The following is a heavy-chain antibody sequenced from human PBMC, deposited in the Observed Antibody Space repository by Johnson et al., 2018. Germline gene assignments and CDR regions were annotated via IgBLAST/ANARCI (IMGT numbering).Heavy chain of an antibody. Sequence: VQLVQSGGGLVKPGGSLRLSCAASGFTFSSYSMNWVRQAPGKGLEWVSSISSSSSYIYYADSVKGRFTISRDNAKNSLYLQMNSLGVEDTAVYYCARIKVYDGSFDAFDIWGQGTMVTVSS. CDR1: GFTFSSYS. D-gene: IGHD3-22*01. J-gene: IGHJ3*02. CDR2: ISSSSSYI. V-gene: IGHV3-21*01. CDR3: ARIKVYDGSFDAFDI.